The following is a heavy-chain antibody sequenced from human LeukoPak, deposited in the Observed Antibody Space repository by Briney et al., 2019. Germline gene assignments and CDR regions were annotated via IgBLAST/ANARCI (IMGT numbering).Heavy chain of an antibody. CDR2: IIPIFGTA. CDR1: GGTFSSYA. Sequence: SVKVSCKASGGTFSSYAISWVRQAPGQGLEWMGGIIPIFGTANYAQKFQGRVTITADEPTSTAYMELSSLRSEDTAVYYCARNLYYDSPSLYYYYGMDVWGQGTTVTVSS. D-gene: IGHD3-22*01. V-gene: IGHV1-69*01. CDR3: ARNLYYDSPSLYYYYGMDV. J-gene: IGHJ6*02.